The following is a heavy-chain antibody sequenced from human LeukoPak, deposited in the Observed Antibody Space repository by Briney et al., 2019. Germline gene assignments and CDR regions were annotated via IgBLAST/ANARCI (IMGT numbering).Heavy chain of an antibody. CDR3: ASNYYDSSGYPYYFDY. D-gene: IGHD3-22*01. Sequence: SVKVSCKASGGTFSSYAISWVRQAPGQGLEWMGGIIPIFGTANYAQKFQGKVTITADESTSTAYMELSSLRSEDTAVYYCASNYYDSSGYPYYFDYWGQGTLVTVST. V-gene: IGHV1-69*13. CDR2: IIPIFGTA. J-gene: IGHJ4*02. CDR1: GGTFSSYA.